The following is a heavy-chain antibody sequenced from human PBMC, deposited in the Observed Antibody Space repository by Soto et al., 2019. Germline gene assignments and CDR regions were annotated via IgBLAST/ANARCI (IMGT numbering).Heavy chain of an antibody. CDR3: ARGPPGYCSGGSCYGANYYYGMDV. D-gene: IGHD2-15*01. CDR1: GYTFTSYY. J-gene: IGHJ6*02. V-gene: IGHV1-46*03. CDR2: INPSGGST. Sequence: QVQVVQSGAEVKKPGASVKVSCKASGYTFTSYYMHWVRQAPGQGLEWMGIINPSGGSTSYAQKFQGRVTMARDTSTSTVYMELSSLRSEDTAVYYCARGPPGYCSGGSCYGANYYYGMDVWGQGTTVTVSS.